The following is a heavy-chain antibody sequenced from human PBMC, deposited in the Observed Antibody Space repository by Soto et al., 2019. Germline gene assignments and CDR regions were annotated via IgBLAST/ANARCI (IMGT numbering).Heavy chain of an antibody. V-gene: IGHV4-59*08. CDR1: GGSISNFY. D-gene: IGHD3-9*01. CDR3: ARTVLGPDLLADSFVDYYYYMDV. J-gene: IGHJ6*03. CDR2: FYFTGST. Sequence: NPSETLSLTCTVSGGSISNFYWSWIRQPPGKGLERIGYFYFTGSTSYNPSLKRRVTFSADSSRGQFSLRLYSVTAADTAVYYCARTVLGPDLLADSFVDYYYYMDVWGQGTTVTVSS.